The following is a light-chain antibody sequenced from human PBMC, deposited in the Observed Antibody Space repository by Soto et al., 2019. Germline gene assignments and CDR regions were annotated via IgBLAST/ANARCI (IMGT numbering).Light chain of an antibody. V-gene: IGLV7-43*01. Sequence: QTVVTQEPSLTVSPGGTVTLTCASSSGADTSAYYPNWVQQTPGQAPRALIYSTNNKYSWTPARFSGSLLGDKAALTLSGVQPEDEAEYYCLLYDGGSWVFGGGTQLTVL. CDR3: LLYDGGSWV. CDR1: SGADTSAYY. CDR2: STN. J-gene: IGLJ3*02.